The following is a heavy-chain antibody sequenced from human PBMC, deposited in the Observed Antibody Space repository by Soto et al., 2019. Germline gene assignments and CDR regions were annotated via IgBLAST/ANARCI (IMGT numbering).Heavy chain of an antibody. CDR3: AAANWSHHYFDP. V-gene: IGHV4-34*01. Sequence: QVRLQQWGTGLLKSSETLSLTCAVYGGSFSGYYWSWLRQPPGKGLEWIGEINHSGSTNYNPSLKSRVTISVDTSKNQFSLKVTSVTAADTAVYYCAAANWSHHYFDPWGQGTVVTVSS. D-gene: IGHD1-1*01. J-gene: IGHJ5*02. CDR1: GGSFSGYY. CDR2: INHSGST.